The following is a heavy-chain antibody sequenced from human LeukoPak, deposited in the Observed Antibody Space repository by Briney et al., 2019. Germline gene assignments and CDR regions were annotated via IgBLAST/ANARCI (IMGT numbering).Heavy chain of an antibody. CDR3: ARDPAYYYGSGFDY. V-gene: IGHV3-7*01. D-gene: IGHD3-10*01. Sequence: GGSLRLSCAASGFTFSSYWMSWVRQAPGKGLERVANIKQDGSEKYYVDSVKGRFTISRDNAKNSLYLQMKSLRAEDTAVYYCARDPAYYYGSGFDYWGQGTLVTASS. CDR1: GFTFSSYW. CDR2: IKQDGSEK. J-gene: IGHJ4*02.